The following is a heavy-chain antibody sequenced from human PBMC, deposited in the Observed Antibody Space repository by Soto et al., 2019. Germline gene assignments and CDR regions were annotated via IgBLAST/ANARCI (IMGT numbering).Heavy chain of an antibody. J-gene: IGHJ6*02. CDR3: AREGEAPYYYYGMDG. CDR2: ISGYNGNT. D-gene: IGHD2-21*01. CDR1: GYTFTNYG. Sequence: QVQVVQSGDEVKKPGASVKVSCKASGYTFTNYGFSWVRQAPGQGLEWMGWISGYNGNTKYAEKFQGRVTMTTDTSKSTAHMGLRSLRADDTAVYYCAREGEAPYYYYGMDGWGQGTAVTVSS. V-gene: IGHV1-18*01.